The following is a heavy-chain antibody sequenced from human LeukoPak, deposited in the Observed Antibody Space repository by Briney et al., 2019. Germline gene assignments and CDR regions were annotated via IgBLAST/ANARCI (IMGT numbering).Heavy chain of an antibody. CDR3: SRGGYMYGYDY. V-gene: IGHV1-18*01. CDR2: IGPDSGST. J-gene: IGHJ4*02. D-gene: IGHD5-18*01. Sequence: ASVKVSCKASGYTFTTYGISWVRQAPGQGLEWVGWIGPDSGSTNYVQKLQGRVTMTTDTSTSTAYMELRSLGSDDTAVYYCSRGGYMYGYDYWGQGTLVTVSS. CDR1: GYTFTTYG.